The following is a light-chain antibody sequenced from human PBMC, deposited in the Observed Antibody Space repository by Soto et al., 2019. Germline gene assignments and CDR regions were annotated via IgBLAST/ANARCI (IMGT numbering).Light chain of an antibody. CDR1: QSVSARF. CDR2: ATA. V-gene: IGKV3-20*01. J-gene: IGKJ1*01. CDR3: QQYFRSLVE. Sequence: LVLTQSPDTLSLSPGERATLSCRASQSVSARFLAWYQHRPGQAPRLLISATATRAPGIPDRFSGSGSGTDFTLTISSLEPEDVAVYYCQQYFRSLVEFGQGTKVEIK.